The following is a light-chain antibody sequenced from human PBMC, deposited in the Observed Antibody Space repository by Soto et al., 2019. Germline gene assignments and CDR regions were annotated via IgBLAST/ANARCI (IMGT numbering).Light chain of an antibody. CDR2: GAF. V-gene: IGKV3-20*01. Sequence: EIVLTQSPGTLSLSPEERATLSCRASQSISSSDLAWYQQKPGQAPRLLIYGAFSRATGIPDRFSGSGSGTDFTLTINRVAPEDFAVYYCQQYVSLPITFGQGTRLEIK. CDR1: QSISSSD. CDR3: QQYVSLPIT. J-gene: IGKJ5*01.